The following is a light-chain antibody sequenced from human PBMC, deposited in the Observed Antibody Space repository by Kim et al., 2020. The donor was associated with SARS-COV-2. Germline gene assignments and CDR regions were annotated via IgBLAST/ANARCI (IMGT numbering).Light chain of an antibody. CDR3: QAWDSSTYV. CDR2: QDS. J-gene: IGLJ1*01. Sequence: PVLVIYQDSKRPSGIPERFSGSNSGNTATLTISGTQAMDGADYYCQAWDSSTYVFGTGTKVTVL. V-gene: IGLV3-1*01.